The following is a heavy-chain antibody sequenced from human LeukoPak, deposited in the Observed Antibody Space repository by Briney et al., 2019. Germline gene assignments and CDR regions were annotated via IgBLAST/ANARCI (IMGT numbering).Heavy chain of an antibody. CDR3: AKDKASTTSGFDY. D-gene: IGHD1-1*01. Sequence: GGSLRLSCAASGFTFDDYAMHWVRHAPGKGLEWVSGISWNSGSIGYADSVKGRFTISRDNAKNSLYLQMNSLRAEDTALYYCAKDKASTTSGFDYWGQGTLVTVSS. CDR2: ISWNSGSI. V-gene: IGHV3-9*01. CDR1: GFTFDDYA. J-gene: IGHJ4*02.